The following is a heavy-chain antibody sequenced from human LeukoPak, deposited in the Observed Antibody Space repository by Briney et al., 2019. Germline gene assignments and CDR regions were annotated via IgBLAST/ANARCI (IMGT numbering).Heavy chain of an antibody. D-gene: IGHD6-13*01. V-gene: IGHV3-7*01. J-gene: IGHJ4*02. CDR3: ARGRPAAGQSFFDY. CDR1: GFTFSNAW. Sequence: GGSLRLSCAASGFTFSNAWMSWVRQAPGKGLEWVASIKQDGSGTYYVDSVKGRFTISRDNAKNSLYLQMNSLRAEDTAVYYCARGRPAAGQSFFDYWGQGTLVTVSS. CDR2: IKQDGSGT.